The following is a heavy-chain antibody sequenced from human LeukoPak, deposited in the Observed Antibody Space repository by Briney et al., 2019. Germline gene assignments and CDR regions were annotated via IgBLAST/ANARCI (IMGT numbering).Heavy chain of an antibody. Sequence: SETLSLTCTVYGGSTSSGGYYWSWIRQHPGKGLEWIGHISYSGSTYYNPSLNSRVTISVGTSKSQFSLKLSSVTAADTAVYYCARVRGCSYGELDSWGQGTLVTVSS. D-gene: IGHD5-18*01. CDR2: ISYSGST. CDR3: ARVRGCSYGELDS. CDR1: GGSTSSGGYY. V-gene: IGHV4-31*03. J-gene: IGHJ4*02.